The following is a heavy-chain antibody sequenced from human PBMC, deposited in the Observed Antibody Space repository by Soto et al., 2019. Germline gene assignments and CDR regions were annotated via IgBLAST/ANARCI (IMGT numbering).Heavy chain of an antibody. Sequence: QVQLVQSGAEVRKPGASVKVSCEASGYTFTSYDIYWVRQATGQGLEWMGWMNPNTGNSGYAQKFQGRVTMTSDTSISTAHMELSSLRSEDTAVCYCARRAETNGWNGFGADKYYFDFWGQGTLVTVSS. CDR3: ARRAETNGWNGFGADKYYFDF. CDR1: GYTFTSYD. J-gene: IGHJ4*02. D-gene: IGHD1-1*01. V-gene: IGHV1-8*01. CDR2: MNPNTGNS.